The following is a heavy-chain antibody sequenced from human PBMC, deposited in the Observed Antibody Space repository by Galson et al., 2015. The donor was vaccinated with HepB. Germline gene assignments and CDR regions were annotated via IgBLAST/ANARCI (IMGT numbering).Heavy chain of an antibody. CDR3: VRGYCGGGSCNWFDP. CDR2: IYAGGNT. Sequence: SLRLSCAASGFTVSSSYMNWVRQAPGKGLEWVSVIYAGGNTYHADSAKGRFTISRDNFKNTLYLQMNSLRVEDTAMYYCVRGYCGGGSCNWFDPWGQGTLVTVSS. D-gene: IGHD2-15*01. V-gene: IGHV3-53*01. J-gene: IGHJ5*02. CDR1: GFTVSSSY.